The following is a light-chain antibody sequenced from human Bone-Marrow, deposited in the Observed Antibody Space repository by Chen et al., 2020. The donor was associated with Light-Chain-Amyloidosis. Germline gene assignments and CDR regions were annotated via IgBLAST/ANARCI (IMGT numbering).Light chain of an antibody. V-gene: IGKV3-15*01. CDR1: QSVSRN. CDR3: QQYYNWPPMT. Sequence: EIVMTQSPSTLSVSPGQTATLSCRASQSVSRNLAWYQQKPGQYPRLLIYGASSRATCIPAWSSGSGSVTEFPLTISRLQSADFAVYSCQQYYNWPPMTSGQGTRLEIK. CDR2: GAS. J-gene: IGKJ5*01.